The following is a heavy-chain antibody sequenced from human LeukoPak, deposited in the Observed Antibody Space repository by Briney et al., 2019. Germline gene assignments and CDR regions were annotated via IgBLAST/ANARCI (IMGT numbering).Heavy chain of an antibody. CDR2: ISWNSDNI. CDR1: GFTFDTYA. J-gene: IGHJ4*02. D-gene: IGHD5-24*01. V-gene: IGHV3-9*01. CDR3: ARDLGTYNYGADFDY. Sequence: PGGSLRLSCTASGFTFDTYAMHWVRQAPGKGLEWVSGISWNSDNIDYADSVKGRFTISRDNAKNSLYLQMNSLRAEDTAFYYCARDLGTYNYGADFDYWGQGTLVTVSS.